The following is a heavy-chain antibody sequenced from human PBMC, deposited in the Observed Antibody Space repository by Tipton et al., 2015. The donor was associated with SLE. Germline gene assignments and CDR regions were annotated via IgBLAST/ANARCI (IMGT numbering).Heavy chain of an antibody. CDR1: GGSISSSSHY. Sequence: TLSLTCTVSGGSISSSSHYWSWIRQPPGKGLEWIGYIYYSGSTNYNPSLKSRVTISVDTSKNQFSLKLSSVTAADTAVYYCARDDLLGIFRNWGQGTLVTVSS. D-gene: IGHD7-27*01. CDR2: IYYSGST. V-gene: IGHV4-61*01. J-gene: IGHJ4*02. CDR3: ARDDLLGIFRN.